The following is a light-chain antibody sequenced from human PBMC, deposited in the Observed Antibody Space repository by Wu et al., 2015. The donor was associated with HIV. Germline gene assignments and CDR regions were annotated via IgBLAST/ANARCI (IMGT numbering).Light chain of an antibody. Sequence: EIVMTQSPATLSVSPGERATLSCRASQSVSSNLAWYQQKPGQAPRLLIYGASSRATGIPDRFSGSGSGTDFTLTITRLEPEDFAVYYCQQYESSITFGQGTRLEIK. J-gene: IGKJ5*01. CDR1: QSVSSN. V-gene: IGKV3-20*01. CDR2: GAS. CDR3: QQYESSIT.